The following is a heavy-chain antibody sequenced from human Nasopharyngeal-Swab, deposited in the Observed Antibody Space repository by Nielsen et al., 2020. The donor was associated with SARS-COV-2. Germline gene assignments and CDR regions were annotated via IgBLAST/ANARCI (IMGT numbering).Heavy chain of an antibody. Sequence: GGSLRLSCVASGFTFSNYGMHWVRQAPGKGLEWVAIISYDGSNKNYADSVKGRFTISKDNSKNTLYLQMNTLRAEDTAVYYCAKERFYSGSGKYPRDFDYWGQGALVTVPS. CDR2: ISYDGSNK. D-gene: IGHD3-10*01. J-gene: IGHJ4*02. CDR1: GFTFSNYG. V-gene: IGHV3-30*18. CDR3: AKERFYSGSGKYPRDFDY.